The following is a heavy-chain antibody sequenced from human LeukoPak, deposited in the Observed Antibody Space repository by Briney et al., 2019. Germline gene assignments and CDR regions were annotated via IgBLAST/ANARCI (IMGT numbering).Heavy chain of an antibody. Sequence: SQILSLTCAISGDTVSSNSAAWNWIRQSPSRGLEWLGRTFYRSKWYNDYAVSVKSRITINPDTSKNQFSLQLNSVTPEDTAVYYCARESWDIEGYNWFDPWGQGTLVTVSS. V-gene: IGHV6-1*01. J-gene: IGHJ5*02. CDR3: ARESWDIEGYNWFDP. CDR1: GDTVSSNSAA. D-gene: IGHD2-15*01. CDR2: TFYRSKWYN.